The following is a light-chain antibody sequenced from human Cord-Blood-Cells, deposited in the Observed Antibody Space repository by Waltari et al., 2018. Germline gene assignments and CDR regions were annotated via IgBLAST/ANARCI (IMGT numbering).Light chain of an antibody. V-gene: IGLV7-43*01. CDR2: STS. CDR1: TGAVTSGYY. CDR3: LLYYGGAQLWV. J-gene: IGLJ3*02. Sequence: QTVVTQEPSLTVSPGGTVTLTCASSTGAVTSGYYPKWFQQKPGQAPRAVLYSTSNKHSWTPARFSGSLLGGKAALTLSGVQPEDEAEYYCLLYYGGAQLWVFGGGTKLTVL.